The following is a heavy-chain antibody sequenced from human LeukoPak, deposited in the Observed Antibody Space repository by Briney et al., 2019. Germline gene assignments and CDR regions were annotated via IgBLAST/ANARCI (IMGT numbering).Heavy chain of an antibody. CDR3: ARDTGLTTPYYFDY. Sequence: GGSLRLSCAASGFTFSSYSMNWVRRAPGKGLEWVSSISSSSSYIYYADSVKGRFTISRDNAKNSLYLQMNSLRAEDTAVYYCARDTGLTTPYYFDYWGQGTLVTVSS. CDR2: ISSSSSYI. V-gene: IGHV3-21*01. D-gene: IGHD4-17*01. CDR1: GFTFSSYS. J-gene: IGHJ4*02.